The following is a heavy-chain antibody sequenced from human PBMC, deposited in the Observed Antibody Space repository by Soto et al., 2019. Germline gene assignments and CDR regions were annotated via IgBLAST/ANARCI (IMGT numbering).Heavy chain of an antibody. V-gene: IGHV4-34*01. Sequence: QVQLQQWGAGLLKPSETLSLTCAVFGGSFSGYYWSWIRQPPGKGLEWIGEINQSGSTNYNPSLKSRVTIAVDTSKNQFSLQLSSVTAADTAVYYCARAQSIRGVIIVPYYFDYWGQGTLVTVSS. D-gene: IGHD3-10*01. CDR1: GGSFSGYY. CDR2: INQSGST. CDR3: ARAQSIRGVIIVPYYFDY. J-gene: IGHJ4*02.